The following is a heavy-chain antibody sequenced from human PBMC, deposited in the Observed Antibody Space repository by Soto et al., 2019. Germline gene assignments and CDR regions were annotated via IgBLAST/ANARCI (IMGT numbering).Heavy chain of an antibody. CDR1: GFTVSSNY. J-gene: IGHJ3*02. D-gene: IGHD4-17*01. V-gene: IGHV3-53*01. CDR2: IYSGGST. Sequence: GGSLSLSCAASGFTVSSNYMSWVRQAPGKXLEWVSVIYSGGSTYYVDSVKGRFTISRDNSKNTLYLQMNSLRAEDTAVYYCARDQTTVVTGPRFNDAFDIWGQGTMVTVS. CDR3: ARDQTTVVTGPRFNDAFDI.